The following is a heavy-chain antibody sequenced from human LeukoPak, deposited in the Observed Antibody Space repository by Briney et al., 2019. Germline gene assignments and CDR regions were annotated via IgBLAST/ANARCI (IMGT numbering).Heavy chain of an antibody. D-gene: IGHD2-15*01. CDR2: IRFDGTSK. V-gene: IGHV3-30*02. CDR1: GFTFSNFG. Sequence: GGSLRLSCAASGFTFSNFGMHWVRQAPGKGLEWVAFIRFDGTSKFYADSVKARFTISRDNAKNSLYLQMNSLRVEDTALYYCARDSGTCTGCAFDMRGQGTMVTVSS. CDR3: ARDSGTCTGCAFDM. J-gene: IGHJ3*02.